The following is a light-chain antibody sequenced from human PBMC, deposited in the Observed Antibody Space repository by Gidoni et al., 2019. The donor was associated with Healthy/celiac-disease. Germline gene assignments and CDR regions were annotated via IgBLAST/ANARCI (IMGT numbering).Light chain of an antibody. V-gene: IGKV2-28*01. CDR3: MQALQTPLT. CDR2: LGS. J-gene: IGKJ4*01. CDR1: QSFLHSNGYNY. Sequence: DIVMTQSPLSLPVTPGEPASISCRSSQSFLHSNGYNYLDWYLQKPGQSQQLLIYLGSNRASGVPDRISGSGSGTDFTLKISRVEAEDVGVYYCMQALQTPLTFGGGTKVEIK.